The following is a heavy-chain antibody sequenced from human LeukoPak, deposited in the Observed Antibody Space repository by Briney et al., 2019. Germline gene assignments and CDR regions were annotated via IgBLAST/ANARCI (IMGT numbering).Heavy chain of an antibody. Sequence: PSETLSLTCTVSGGSISNSGYYWGWIRQPPGKGLEWIGSIYYTGNTYYSPSLNSRVTISVDTSKNQFSLKLSSVTDADTAIYYCARLTSGWYVIYWGQGTLVTVSS. V-gene: IGHV4-39*01. CDR3: ARLTSGWYVIY. CDR1: GGSISNSGYY. D-gene: IGHD6-19*01. CDR2: IYYTGNT. J-gene: IGHJ4*02.